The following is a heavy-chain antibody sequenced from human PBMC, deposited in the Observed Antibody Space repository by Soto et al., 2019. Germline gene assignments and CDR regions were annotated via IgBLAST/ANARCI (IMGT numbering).Heavy chain of an antibody. V-gene: IGHV3-66*01. J-gene: IGHJ3*02. CDR2: IYSGGST. CDR1: GFTVSSNY. CDR3: AREGIDCSGGTTYEIYAFAI. D-gene: IGHD2-15*01. Sequence: PGGSLRLSCAASGFTVSSNYMSWVRQAPGKGLEWVSVIYSGGSTYYADSVKGRFTISRDNSKNTLYLQMNSLRAEDTAVYYCAREGIDCSGGTTYEIYAFAIRGAGT.